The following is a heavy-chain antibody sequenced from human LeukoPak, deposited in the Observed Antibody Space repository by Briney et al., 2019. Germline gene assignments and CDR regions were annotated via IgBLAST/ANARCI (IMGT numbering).Heavy chain of an antibody. V-gene: IGHV3-23*01. CDR2: ISGIRGRGGIT. CDR3: AKPARGDYYESSGYDY. D-gene: IGHD3-22*01. J-gene: IGHJ4*02. CDR1: GFTFSSYA. Sequence: GGSLRLSCAASGFTFSSYAMSWVHQAPGKGLEWVSAISGIRGRGGITYYADSVKGRFTISRDASKNTLYLQMNSLRAEDTAVYFCAKPARGDYYESSGYDYWGQGTLVTVSS.